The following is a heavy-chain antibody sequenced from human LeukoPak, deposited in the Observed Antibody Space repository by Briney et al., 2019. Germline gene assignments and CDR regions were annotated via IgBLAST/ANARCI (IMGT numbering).Heavy chain of an antibody. CDR2: IKEDGSQK. V-gene: IGHV3-7*01. CDR3: SRLYCSSTNCGSFDY. Sequence: GGSLRLSCAASGFTLSSYWMNWVRQAPGKGLEWVANIKEDGSQKNYVDSVKGRFTISRDNAQNSLYLQMNSLRADDTAVYYCSRLYCSSTNCGSFDYWGQGTLVTVSS. J-gene: IGHJ4*02. CDR1: GFTLSSYW. D-gene: IGHD2-2*01.